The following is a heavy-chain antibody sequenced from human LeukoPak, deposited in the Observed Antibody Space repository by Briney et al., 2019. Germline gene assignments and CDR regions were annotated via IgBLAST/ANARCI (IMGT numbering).Heavy chain of an antibody. CDR1: GYTFSGFY. V-gene: IGHV1-2*02. CDR3: AREVQDYDAFDY. D-gene: IGHD4/OR15-4a*01. Sequence: ASVKVSCKASGYTFSGFYIHWVRHAPGQGLEWMGWINPDTGGTYYAQKFQGRVTMARDTSISTASMELNRLLSDDTAVYYCAREVQDYDAFDYWGQGTLVTVSS. J-gene: IGHJ4*02. CDR2: INPDTGGT.